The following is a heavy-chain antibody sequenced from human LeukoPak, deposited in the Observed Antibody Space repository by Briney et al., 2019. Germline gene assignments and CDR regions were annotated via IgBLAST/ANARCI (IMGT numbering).Heavy chain of an antibody. CDR3: AKPYYYDSSGYFGDAFDI. J-gene: IGHJ3*02. D-gene: IGHD3-22*01. Sequence: GGSLRLSCAASGFTFSSYGMSWARQAPGKGLEWVSAISGSGGSTYYADSVKGRFTISRDNSKNTLYLQMNSPRAEDTAVYYCAKPYYYDSSGYFGDAFDIWGQGTMVTVSS. CDR1: GFTFSSYG. V-gene: IGHV3-23*01. CDR2: ISGSGGST.